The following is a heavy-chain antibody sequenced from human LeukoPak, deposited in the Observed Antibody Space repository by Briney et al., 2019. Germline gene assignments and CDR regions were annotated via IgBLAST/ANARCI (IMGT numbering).Heavy chain of an antibody. CDR2: ISSSSSTI. V-gene: IGHV3-48*01. D-gene: IGHD3-22*01. CDR3: ARGAYYYED. J-gene: IGHJ4*02. CDR1: GFTFSSYW. Sequence: TGGSLRLSCAASGFTFSSYWMSWVRQAPGKGLEWVSYISSSSSTIYYADSVKGRFTISRDNAKNSLYLQMNSLRAEDTAVYYCARGAYYYEDWGQGTLVTVSS.